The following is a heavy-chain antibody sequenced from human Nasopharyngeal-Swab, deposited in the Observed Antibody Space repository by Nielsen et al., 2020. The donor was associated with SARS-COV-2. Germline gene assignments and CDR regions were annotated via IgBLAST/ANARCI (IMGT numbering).Heavy chain of an antibody. CDR2: INAGNGNT. CDR3: ARPPIQQAYYYGSGSYYFPY. J-gene: IGHJ4*02. Sequence: WVRQAPGQGLEWMGWINAGNGNTKYSEKFQDRVTITRDTSASTVYMELSSLRSEGTAVYYCARPPIQQAYYYGSGSYYFPYWGQGTLVTVSS. V-gene: IGHV1-3*01. D-gene: IGHD3-10*01.